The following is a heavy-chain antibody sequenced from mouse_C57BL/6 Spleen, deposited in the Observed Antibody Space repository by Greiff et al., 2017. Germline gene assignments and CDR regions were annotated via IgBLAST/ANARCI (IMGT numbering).Heavy chain of an antibody. J-gene: IGHJ1*03. V-gene: IGHV1-42*01. D-gene: IGHD1-1*01. Sequence: EVQLVESGPELVKPGASVKISCKASGYSFTGYYMNWVKQSPETSLEWIGEINPSTGGTTSNQKFKAKATLTVDKSSSTAYMQLMILTSDDSAVYYCARYYGSSYDWYFDVWGTGTTVTVSS. CDR3: ARYYGSSYDWYFDV. CDR1: GYSFTGYY. CDR2: INPSTGGT.